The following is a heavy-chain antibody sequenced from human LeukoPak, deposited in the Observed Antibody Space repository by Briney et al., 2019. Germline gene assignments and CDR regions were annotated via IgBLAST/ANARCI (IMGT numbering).Heavy chain of an antibody. CDR2: TNPIRGGT. Sequence: ASVKVSCMVSGYTFTSYYMHWVRHAPERGREWMGRTNPIRGGTNYAQKLQGRVTITRDTSVRTAYMGLTRLRSADPGVYYRARGRPSYGALRLGELSSDYWGQSPVVRVFS. J-gene: IGHJ4*02. V-gene: IGHV1-2*05. CDR3: ARGRPSYGALRLGELSSDY. D-gene: IGHD3-16*02. CDR1: GYTFTSYY.